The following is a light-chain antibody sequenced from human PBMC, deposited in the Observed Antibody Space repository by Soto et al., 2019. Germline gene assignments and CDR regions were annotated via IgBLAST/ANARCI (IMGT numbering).Light chain of an antibody. CDR1: QSISGS. CDR3: QQYNGYWT. J-gene: IGKJ1*01. CDR2: EAS. Sequence: DIQMTQSPSTLSASVGDRVTITCRASQSISGSLAWYQQKPGKAPKLLIDEASNLKSGVPSRFSGSGSGTEYTLTISSLQPDDSASYYCQQYNGYWTFGQGTRVELK. V-gene: IGKV1-5*03.